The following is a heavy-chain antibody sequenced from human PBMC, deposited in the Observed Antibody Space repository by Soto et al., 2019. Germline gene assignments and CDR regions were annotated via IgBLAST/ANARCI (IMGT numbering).Heavy chain of an antibody. J-gene: IGHJ4*02. Sequence: QVQLVQSGAEVRKPGSSVRVSCKASGGSFNRHTISWVRQAPGQGLEWMGGIIPIFGTANQAQKFQGRVTIIADESTSTVYMELSSLRSDDTAIYYCARGWGYDSTDYYYAYWGQGTLVIVSS. D-gene: IGHD3-22*01. CDR2: IIPIFGTA. CDR3: ARGWGYDSTDYYYAY. CDR1: GGSFNRHT. V-gene: IGHV1-69*01.